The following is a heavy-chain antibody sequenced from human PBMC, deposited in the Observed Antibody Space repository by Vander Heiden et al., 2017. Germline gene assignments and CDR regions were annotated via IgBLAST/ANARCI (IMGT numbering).Heavy chain of an antibody. CDR1: GFSFSDYY. CDR3: ARGPIAAAGTDWFDP. J-gene: IGHJ5*02. V-gene: IGHV3-11*01. Sequence: QGQLVESGGGLVKPGGSLRRSCAASGFSFSDYYMSWIRQAPGKGLEWVSDISSSGSIIYYADSVKGRFTISRDNAKNSLYLQMNSLRAEDTAVYYCARGPIAAAGTDWFDPWGQGSLVTVSS. CDR2: ISSSGSII. D-gene: IGHD6-13*01.